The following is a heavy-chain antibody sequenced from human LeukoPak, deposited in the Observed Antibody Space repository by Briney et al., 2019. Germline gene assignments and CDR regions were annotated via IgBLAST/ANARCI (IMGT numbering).Heavy chain of an antibody. CDR2: IYHSGST. Sequence: SETLSLTCTVSGYSISSGYYWGWIRQPPGKGLEWIGSIYHSGSTYYNPSLKSRVTISVDTSKNQFSLKLSSVTAADTAVYYCARLHDYGGNSGWFDPWGQGTLVTVSS. J-gene: IGHJ5*02. CDR1: GYSISSGYY. V-gene: IGHV4-38-2*02. D-gene: IGHD4-23*01. CDR3: ARLHDYGGNSGWFDP.